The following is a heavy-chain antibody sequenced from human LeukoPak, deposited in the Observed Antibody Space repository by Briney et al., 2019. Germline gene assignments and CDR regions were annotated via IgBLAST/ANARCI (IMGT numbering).Heavy chain of an antibody. V-gene: IGHV3-9*01. CDR3: AKDVDGMDV. CDR2: ISWNSGSI. J-gene: IGHJ6*02. Sequence: SGRSLRLSCAASGFTFDDYAMYWVRQAPGKGLEWVSGISWNSGSIGYADSVKGRFTISRDNAKNSLYLQMNSLRAEDTALYYCAKDVDGMDVWGQGTTVTVSS. CDR1: GFTFDDYA.